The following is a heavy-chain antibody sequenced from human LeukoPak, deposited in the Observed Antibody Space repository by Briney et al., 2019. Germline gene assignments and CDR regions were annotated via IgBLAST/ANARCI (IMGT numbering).Heavy chain of an antibody. CDR2: IWYDGSNK. D-gene: IGHD2-15*01. J-gene: IGHJ5*02. CDR1: GFTFNTYG. Sequence: GGSLRLSCAASGFTFNTYGMHWVRQAPGKGLEWVAIIWYDGSNKYCADSVKGRYTISRDNSKNTLYLQMNSLRAEDTAVYYCAKDWGYCSGGSCYVPFDPWGQGTLVTVSS. V-gene: IGHV3-30*02. CDR3: AKDWGYCSGGSCYVPFDP.